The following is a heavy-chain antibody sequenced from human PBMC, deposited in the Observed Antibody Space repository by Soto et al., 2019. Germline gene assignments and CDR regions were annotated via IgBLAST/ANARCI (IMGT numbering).Heavy chain of an antibody. Sequence: PSETLSLPCAVYGGSFSRYYWSWIRQPPGKGMEWIGEINHSGSTNYNPSLKSRVTISGDTSKIQFSRKLSSVTASDTSFYYCASRDPGTSVDYCRQGTLVIAAS. CDR2: INHSGST. D-gene: IGHD1-7*01. J-gene: IGHJ4*02. CDR3: ASRDPGTSVDY. CDR1: GGSFSRYY. V-gene: IGHV4-34*01.